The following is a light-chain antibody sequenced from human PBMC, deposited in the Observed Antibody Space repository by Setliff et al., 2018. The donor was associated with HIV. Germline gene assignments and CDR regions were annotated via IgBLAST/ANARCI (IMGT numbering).Light chain of an antibody. CDR2: SNN. J-gene: IGLJ3*02. CDR3: CSYAGTYTSYWI. V-gene: IGLV1-44*01. Sequence: QSVLAQPPSASGTPGQRVTISCSGSSSNIGSNTVNWYQPLPGTAPKLLIYSNNQRPSGVPDRFSGSKSGTSASLAISGLQSEDEADYYCCSYAGTYTSYWIFGGGTKVTVL. CDR1: SSNIGSNT.